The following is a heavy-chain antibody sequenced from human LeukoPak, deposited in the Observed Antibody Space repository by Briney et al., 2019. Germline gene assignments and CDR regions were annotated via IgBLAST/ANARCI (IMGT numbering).Heavy chain of an antibody. Sequence: PGGSLRLSCAASGFTFSSYSMNWVRQAPGKGLEWVSSISSSSGYIYYADSVKGRFTISRDNAKNSLYLQRNSLRAEDTAVYYCARVPAAAGHGEFDYWGQGTLVTVSS. CDR2: ISSSSGYI. V-gene: IGHV3-21*01. J-gene: IGHJ4*02. CDR1: GFTFSSYS. CDR3: ARVPAAAGHGEFDY. D-gene: IGHD6-13*01.